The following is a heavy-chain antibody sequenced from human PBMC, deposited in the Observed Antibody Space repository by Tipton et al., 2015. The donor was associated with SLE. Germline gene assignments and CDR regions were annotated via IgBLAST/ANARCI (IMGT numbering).Heavy chain of an antibody. J-gene: IGHJ4*02. Sequence: QVQLVQSRAEMRKPGASVKVSCKTSGYIFSNYGISWVRQAPGQGLEWMGWISAYNGNTNYAQKLQGRVTMTTDTSTSTAYMELRSLRSDDTAVYYCASALVGARGDFDYWGQGTLVTVSS. CDR2: ISAYNGNT. CDR3: ASALVGARGDFDY. CDR1: GYIFSNYG. V-gene: IGHV1-18*01. D-gene: IGHD1-26*01.